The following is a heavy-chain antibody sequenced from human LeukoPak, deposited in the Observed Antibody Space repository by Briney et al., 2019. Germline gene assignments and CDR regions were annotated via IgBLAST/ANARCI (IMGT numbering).Heavy chain of an antibody. V-gene: IGHV3-48*01. J-gene: IGHJ6*02. CDR2: ISSSSSTI. Sequence: GGSLRLSCAASGFTFSSYSMNWVRQAPGKGLEWVSYISSSSSTIYYADSVKGRFTISRDNAKNSLYLQMNSLRAEDTAVYYCARDDRRYGDYYYYYGMDVWGQGTTVTVSS. CDR3: ARDDRRYGDYYYYYGMDV. D-gene: IGHD4-17*01. CDR1: GFTFSSYS.